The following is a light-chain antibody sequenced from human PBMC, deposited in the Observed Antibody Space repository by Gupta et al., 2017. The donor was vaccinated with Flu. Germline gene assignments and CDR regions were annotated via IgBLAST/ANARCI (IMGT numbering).Light chain of an antibody. CDR2: KVS. V-gene: IGKV2-30*01. CDR3: MQGTHWPLT. J-gene: IGKJ4*01. CDR1: QSVTFSDGNTY. Sequence: DVVMTQSPLSLSVTLGQPASISCRTSQSVTFSDGNTYLNWFHQRPGQSPRRLIYKVSYRDSGVPDRFSGSGSGTDFTLKISRVEAEDVGVYYCMQGTHWPLTFGGGTKVEIK.